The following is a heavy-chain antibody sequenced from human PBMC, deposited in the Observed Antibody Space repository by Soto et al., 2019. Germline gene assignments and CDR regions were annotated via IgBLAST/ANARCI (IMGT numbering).Heavy chain of an antibody. J-gene: IGHJ4*02. CDR2: IYPGDSDT. D-gene: IGHD6-19*01. V-gene: IGHV5-51*01. Sequence: ESLKISCKGSGYSFTNYWIGWVRQMPGKGLEWMGIIYPGDSDTRYSPSFQGQVTFSADKSFTTAYLQWSSLKASDTAIYCCARQAAYSSGWYDFDYWGQGTPVTVSS. CDR3: ARQAAYSSGWYDFDY. CDR1: GYSFTNYW.